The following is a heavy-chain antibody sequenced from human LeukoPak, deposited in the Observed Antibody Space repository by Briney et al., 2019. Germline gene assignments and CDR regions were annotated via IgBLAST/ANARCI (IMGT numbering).Heavy chain of an antibody. J-gene: IGHJ4*02. CDR2: ITISGGGP. V-gene: IGHV3-23*01. Sequence: RRSLRLSCAASGFTFSKYAMRSVRQAPGKRPEWVSGITISGGGPSSADSVKGRFTISRDNSKNTLYLQMNSLRVEDTAVYYCAKDGRSSAPHWGQGTLVTVSS. CDR3: AKDGRSSAPH. CDR1: GFTFSKYA. D-gene: IGHD6-6*01.